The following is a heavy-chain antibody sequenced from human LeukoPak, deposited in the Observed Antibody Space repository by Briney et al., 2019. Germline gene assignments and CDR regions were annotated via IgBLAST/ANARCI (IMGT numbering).Heavy chain of an antibody. CDR3: AREEGIDGSGYYYVLGQ. J-gene: IGHJ4*02. CDR2: INQDGGEK. Sequence: GGSLRLSCAASGLPFSRHWMSWVRQAPGKGLEWVANINQDGGEKHYVDSVKGRFTISRDNAKNSVHLQMNSLRGEDTAVYYCAREEGIDGSGYYYVLGQWGQGTLVTVSS. V-gene: IGHV3-7*01. D-gene: IGHD3-22*01. CDR1: GLPFSRHW.